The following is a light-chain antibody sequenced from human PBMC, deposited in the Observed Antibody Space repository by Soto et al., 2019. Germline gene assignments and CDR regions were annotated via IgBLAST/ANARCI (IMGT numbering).Light chain of an antibody. Sequence: DIQMTQSPSSLSVSVGDRVTISCRASQSISTYLNWYQQKPGKAPKFLIYSASSLQSGVPSRFSGSGSGTDFTLTISSLQPEDFATYYCQQSYSTPCTFGQGTKLEIK. CDR2: SAS. V-gene: IGKV1-39*01. J-gene: IGKJ2*02. CDR3: QQSYSTPCT. CDR1: QSISTY.